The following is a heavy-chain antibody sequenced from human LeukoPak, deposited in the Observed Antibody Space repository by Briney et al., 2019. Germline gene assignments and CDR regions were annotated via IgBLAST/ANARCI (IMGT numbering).Heavy chain of an antibody. CDR2: SSYDGRKE. CDR3: AKGRSRFDSTWYYFDS. J-gene: IGHJ4*02. CDR1: GFTVSSYG. Sequence: PGGSLRLSCAASGFTVSSYGMHWVRQPPDKGLEWVAFSSYDGRKEYYADSVKGRFTISRDNAKNTLYLQMDSLRASDTALFYCAKGRSRFDSTWYYFDSWGQGALVTVSS. D-gene: IGHD6-13*01. V-gene: IGHV3-30*18.